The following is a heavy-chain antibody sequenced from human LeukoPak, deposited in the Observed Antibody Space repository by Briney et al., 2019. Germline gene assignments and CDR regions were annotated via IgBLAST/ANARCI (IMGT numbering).Heavy chain of an antibody. V-gene: IGHV3-30*04. Sequence: GRSLRLSCAASGITFSSYAMHWVRQAPGKGLEGVAVISYDGSNKYYADSVKGRFTISRDNSKNTLYLQMNSLRAEDTAVYYCARVMGRYCSSNSCYVDYWGQETLVTVSS. D-gene: IGHD2-2*01. CDR2: ISYDGSNK. CDR1: GITFSSYA. CDR3: ARVMGRYCSSNSCYVDY. J-gene: IGHJ4*02.